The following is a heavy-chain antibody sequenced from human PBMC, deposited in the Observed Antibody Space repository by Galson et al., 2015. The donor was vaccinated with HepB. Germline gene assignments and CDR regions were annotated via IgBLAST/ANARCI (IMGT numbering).Heavy chain of an antibody. D-gene: IGHD6-19*01. CDR1: GGTFSSYA. Sequence: SVKVSCKASGGTFSSYAISWVRQAPGQGLEWMGGIIPIFGTANYAQKFQGRVTITADESTSTAYMELSSLRSEDTAVYYCARDGVAVAGTNGGWFDPWGQGTLVTVSS. CDR2: IIPIFGTA. J-gene: IGHJ5*02. CDR3: ARDGVAVAGTNGGWFDP. V-gene: IGHV1-69*13.